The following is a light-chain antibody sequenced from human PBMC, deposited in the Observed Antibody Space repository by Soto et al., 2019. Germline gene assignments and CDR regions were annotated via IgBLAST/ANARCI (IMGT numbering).Light chain of an antibody. V-gene: IGLV1-40*01. J-gene: IGLJ2*01. CDR3: QSYDSSLSGYVV. CDR1: SSNIGAGYD. Sequence: QSVLTQPPSVSGAAGQRVTISCTGSSSNIGAGYDVHWYQQLPGTAPKLLIYGNSNRPSGVPDRFSGSKSGTSASLAITGLQAEDEADYYCQSYDSSLSGYVVFCGGTKLTVL. CDR2: GNS.